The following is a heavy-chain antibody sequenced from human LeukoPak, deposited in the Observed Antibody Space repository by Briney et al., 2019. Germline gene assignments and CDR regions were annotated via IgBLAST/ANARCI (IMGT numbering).Heavy chain of an antibody. D-gene: IGHD3-22*01. V-gene: IGHV4-34*01. CDR1: GGSFSGYY. Sequence: SETLSLTCAVYGGSFSGYYWSWIRQPPGKGLEWIGEINHSGSTNYNPSLKSRVTISVDTSKNQFPLKLSSVTAADTAVYYCARADYYDSSGYSYYFDYWGQGTLVTVSS. CDR3: ARADYYDSSGYSYYFDY. J-gene: IGHJ4*02. CDR2: INHSGST.